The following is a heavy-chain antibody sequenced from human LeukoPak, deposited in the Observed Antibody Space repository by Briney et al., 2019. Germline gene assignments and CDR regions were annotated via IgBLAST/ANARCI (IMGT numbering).Heavy chain of an antibody. CDR3: ITGDPESGTYAFDI. CDR1: GFTFSNAW. J-gene: IGHJ3*02. V-gene: IGHV3-15*01. Sequence: GGSLRLSCAASGFTFSNAWMSWVRQAPGKGLEWLGRIKSKTDGGATAYAAPVNGRITISRDDSKNRLYLQMNSLKTEDTAVYYCITGDPESGTYAFDIWGQGTMVTVSS. CDR2: IKSKTDGGAT. D-gene: IGHD3-10*01.